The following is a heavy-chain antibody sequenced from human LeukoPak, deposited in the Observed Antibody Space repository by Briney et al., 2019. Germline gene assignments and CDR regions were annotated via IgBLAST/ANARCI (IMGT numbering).Heavy chain of an antibody. D-gene: IGHD1-7*01. V-gene: IGHV4-34*01. CDR3: ARGHIFLRRWNYSHRDYYYMDV. Sequence: PSETLSLTCAVYGGSFSGYYWSWIRQPPGKGLEGIGEINHSGSTNYNPSLKSRVTISVDTSKNQFSLKLSSVTAADTAVYYCARGHIFLRRWNYSHRDYYYMDVWGKGTTVTVSS. CDR2: INHSGST. CDR1: GGSFSGYY. J-gene: IGHJ6*03.